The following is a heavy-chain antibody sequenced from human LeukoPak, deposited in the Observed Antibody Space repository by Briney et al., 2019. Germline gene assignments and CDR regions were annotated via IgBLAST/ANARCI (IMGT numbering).Heavy chain of an antibody. CDR1: GYTFTGYY. CDR2: INPNSGGT. D-gene: IGHD2-2*01. Sequence: ASVKVSCKASGYTFTGYYIHWVRQAPGQGLEWMGQINPNSGGTNYAQKFQGRATMTRDTSISTAYMELNRLRSDDTAVYYCARASGDSCTSSTCFKSLYYYYMDVWGKGTTVTVSS. J-gene: IGHJ6*03. V-gene: IGHV1-2*06. CDR3: ARASGDSCTSSTCFKSLYYYYMDV.